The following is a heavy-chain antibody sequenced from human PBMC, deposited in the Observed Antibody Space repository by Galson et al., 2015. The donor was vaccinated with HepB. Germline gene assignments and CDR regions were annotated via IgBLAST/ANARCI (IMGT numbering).Heavy chain of an antibody. CDR3: AREEEYYYDSSGYNDAFDI. V-gene: IGHV1-3*01. Sequence: SVKVSCKASGYTFTSYAMHWVRQAPGQRLEWMGWINAGNGNTKYSQKFQGRVTITRDTSASTAYMELSSLRSEDTAVYYCAREEEYYYDSSGYNDAFDIWGQGTMVTVSS. CDR1: GYTFTSYA. D-gene: IGHD3-22*01. J-gene: IGHJ3*02. CDR2: INAGNGNT.